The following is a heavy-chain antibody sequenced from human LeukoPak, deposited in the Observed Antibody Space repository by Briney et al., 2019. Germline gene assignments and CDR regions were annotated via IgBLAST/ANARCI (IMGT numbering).Heavy chain of an antibody. CDR1: GGSISSSSYY. CDR2: IYYSGST. CDR3: ARVILDIVVVVAATRGKNWFDP. V-gene: IGHV4-39*01. J-gene: IGHJ5*02. Sequence: SETLSLTCTVSGGSISSSSYYWGWIRQLPGKGLEWIGSIYYSGSTYYNPSLKSRVTISVDTSKNQFSLKLSSVTAADTAVYYCARVILDIVVVVAATRGKNWFDPWGQGTLVTVSS. D-gene: IGHD2-15*01.